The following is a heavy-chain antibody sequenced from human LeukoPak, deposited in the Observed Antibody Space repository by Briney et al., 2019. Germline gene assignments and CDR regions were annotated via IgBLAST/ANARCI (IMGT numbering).Heavy chain of an antibody. CDR1: GFTFSSYW. CDR3: ARSLYYYDSSGYPNYH. D-gene: IGHD3-22*01. J-gene: IGHJ4*02. Sequence: GGSLRLSCAASGFTFSSYWVSWVRQAPGKGLEWVANIKQDGSEKYYVYSVNGRFTISRDNDKKSMYLQMNSLRAEDTAVYYCARSLYYYDSSGYPNYHWGQGTLVTVSS. V-gene: IGHV3-7*01. CDR2: IKQDGSEK.